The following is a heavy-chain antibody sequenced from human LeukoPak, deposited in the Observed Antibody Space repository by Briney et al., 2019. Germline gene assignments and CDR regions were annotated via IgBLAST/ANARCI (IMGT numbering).Heavy chain of an antibody. Sequence: GGSLRLSCAASGFTFSSYSMNWVRQAPGKGLEWVSYISSGSRTIYYADSVKGRFTISRDNAKNSVYLQMNSLRDEDTAMYYCARADLRIDYWGQGTLVTVSS. D-gene: IGHD3-3*01. CDR1: GFTFSSYS. V-gene: IGHV3-48*02. CDR2: ISSGSRTI. CDR3: ARADLRIDY. J-gene: IGHJ4*02.